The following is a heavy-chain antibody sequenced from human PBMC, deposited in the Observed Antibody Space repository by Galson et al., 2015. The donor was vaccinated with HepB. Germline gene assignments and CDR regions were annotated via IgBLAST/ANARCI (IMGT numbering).Heavy chain of an antibody. D-gene: IGHD6-6*01. Sequence: SLRLYCAASGFTFSSYAMSWVRQAPGKGLEWVSAISGIGGSTYYADPVKGRFTISRDNSKNTLYLQMNSLRAEDTAVYYCAKVATTIAARPDPDYYYYYMDVWGKGTTVTVSS. J-gene: IGHJ6*03. V-gene: IGHV3-23*01. CDR1: GFTFSSYA. CDR2: ISGIGGST. CDR3: AKVATTIAARPDPDYYYYYMDV.